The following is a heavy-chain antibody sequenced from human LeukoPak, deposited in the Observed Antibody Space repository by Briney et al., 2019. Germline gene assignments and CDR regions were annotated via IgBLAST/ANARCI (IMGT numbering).Heavy chain of an antibody. Sequence: GGSLRLSCAASGFTFTTNAMSWVRQAPGKGLEWVSVVCGSGGSTYYADSVKGRFTISRDKSENTLYLQMNSLRAEDTAVYYCAKGNMITFGGVIAFDYWGQGTLVTVSS. V-gene: IGHV3-23*01. CDR2: VCGSGGST. D-gene: IGHD3-16*02. CDR3: AKGNMITFGGVIAFDY. J-gene: IGHJ4*02. CDR1: GFTFTTNA.